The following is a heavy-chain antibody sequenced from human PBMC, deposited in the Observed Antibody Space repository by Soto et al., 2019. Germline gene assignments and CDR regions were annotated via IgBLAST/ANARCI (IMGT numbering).Heavy chain of an antibody. CDR2: ISAYNGNT. CDR3: ASLGVVVPAAPDGFDP. J-gene: IGHJ5*02. Sequence: GASVKVSCKASGYTFTSYGISWVRQAPGQGLEWMGWISAYNGNTNYAQKLQGRVTMTTDTSTSTAYMELRSLRSDDTAVYYCASLGVVVPAAPDGFDPWGQGTLVTVSS. V-gene: IGHV1-18*01. CDR1: GYTFTSYG. D-gene: IGHD2-2*01.